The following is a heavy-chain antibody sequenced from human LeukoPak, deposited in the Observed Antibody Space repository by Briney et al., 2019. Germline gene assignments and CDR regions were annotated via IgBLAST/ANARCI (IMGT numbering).Heavy chain of an antibody. V-gene: IGHV3-20*04. D-gene: IGHD3-22*01. CDR1: GFMFGDYC. CDR3: ERMDYDSSAEEFDY. CDR2: ISWDGGIK. J-gene: IGHJ4*02. Sequence: GGSLRLSCASSGFMFGDYCMSWVRQAPGKGLEWVSGISWDGGIKGYGESMKGRFTITRKNDKNFLCLQMNSLRVEDTALYYCERMDYDSSAEEFDYWGKGTLVSVSS.